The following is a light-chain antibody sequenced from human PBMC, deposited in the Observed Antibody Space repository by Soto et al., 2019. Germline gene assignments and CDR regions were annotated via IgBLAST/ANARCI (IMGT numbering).Light chain of an antibody. Sequence: QSVLTQPASVSGSPGQSITISCTGTSSDVGGYNYVSWYQQHPGEGPKLMIYDVSNRPSGVSDRFSGSKSGNTASLTISGLQAEDEADYYCSSQTSSTTLVFGGGTKLTVL. V-gene: IGLV2-14*01. CDR2: DVS. J-gene: IGLJ2*01. CDR1: SSDVGGYNY. CDR3: SSQTSSTTLV.